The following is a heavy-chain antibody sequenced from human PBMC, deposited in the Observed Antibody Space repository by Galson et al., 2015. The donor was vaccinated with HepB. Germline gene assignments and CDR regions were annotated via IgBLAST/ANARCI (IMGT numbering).Heavy chain of an antibody. CDR3: ARYLHGGFYDFWSGYSNWFDP. Sequence: SVKVSCKASGYTFTNYGITWVRQAPGQGLEWMGWISAKNGDTNNAQKLHDRLTMTTDTSTNTAYMELRSLRPDDTAVYYCARYLHGGFYDFWSGYSNWFDPWGQGTLVIVFS. J-gene: IGHJ5*02. D-gene: IGHD3-3*01. CDR2: ISAKNGDT. V-gene: IGHV1-18*01. CDR1: GYTFTNYG.